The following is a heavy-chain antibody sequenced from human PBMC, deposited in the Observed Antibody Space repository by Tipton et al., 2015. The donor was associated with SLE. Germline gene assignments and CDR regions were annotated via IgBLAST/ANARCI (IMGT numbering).Heavy chain of an antibody. V-gene: IGHV4-38-2*02. Sequence: TLSLTCTVSGYSISSGYYWGWIRQPPGKGLEWIGSIYHSGSTYYNPSLKSRVTISVDTSKNQFSLKLSSVTAADTAVYYCARDNCSSTGCYGGFDPWGQGTLVTVSS. CDR1: GYSISSGYY. J-gene: IGHJ5*02. CDR2: IYHSGST. D-gene: IGHD2-2*01. CDR3: ARDNCSSTGCYGGFDP.